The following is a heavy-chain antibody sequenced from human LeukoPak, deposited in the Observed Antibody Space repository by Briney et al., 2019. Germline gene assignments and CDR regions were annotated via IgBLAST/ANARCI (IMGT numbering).Heavy chain of an antibody. CDR3: ARHLSGVTGYTYGRGIDY. CDR1: GFTFSSYS. Sequence: GGSLRLSCAASGFTFSSYSMNWVRQAPGKGLVWVANINKDGSEKYYVDSVKGRFTISRDNAKTSLYLQMNSLRAEDTAVYYCARHLSGVTGYTYGRGIDYWGQGTLVTVSS. J-gene: IGHJ4*02. V-gene: IGHV3-7*01. D-gene: IGHD5-18*01. CDR2: INKDGSEK.